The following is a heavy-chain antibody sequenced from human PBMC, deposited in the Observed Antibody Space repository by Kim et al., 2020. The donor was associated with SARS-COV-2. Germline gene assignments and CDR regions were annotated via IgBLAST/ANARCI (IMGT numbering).Heavy chain of an antibody. CDR3: PRRSQGAASGWGYGK. J-gene: IGHJ6*01. CDR1: GGSISSSSYF. Sequence: SETLSLTCTVSGGSISSSSYFWVWIRQPPGKGLEWIATRSYAGSTYYNPSLKSRGTISVDTSKNQFSLSLNSVTAADAAFYYCPRRSQGAASGWGYGK. V-gene: IGHV4-39*01. D-gene: IGHD7-27*01. CDR2: RSYAGST.